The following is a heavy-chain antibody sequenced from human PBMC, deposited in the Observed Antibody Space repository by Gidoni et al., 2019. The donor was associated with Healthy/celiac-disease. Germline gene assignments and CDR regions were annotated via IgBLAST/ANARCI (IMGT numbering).Heavy chain of an antibody. J-gene: IGHJ4*02. Sequence: EVQLVESGGGLVQPGRSLRLSSTASGFTFGDYAMSWFRQAPGKGLEWVGYIRSKAYGGTTEYAASVKGRFTISRDDSKSIAYLQMNSLKTEDTAVYYCTKEICSGGSCPSHYWGQGTLVTVSS. CDR1: GFTFGDYA. CDR3: TKEICSGGSCPSHY. CDR2: IRSKAYGGTT. D-gene: IGHD2-15*01. V-gene: IGHV3-49*03.